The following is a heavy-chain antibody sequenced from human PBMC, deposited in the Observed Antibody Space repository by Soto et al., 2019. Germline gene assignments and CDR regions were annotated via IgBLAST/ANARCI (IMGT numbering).Heavy chain of an antibody. J-gene: IGHJ6*02. CDR3: VQSRCGGDCLQSYSSHSYYGLDV. CDR1: GLSLSTTGVG. V-gene: IGHV2-5*02. CDR2: IYWDDDK. Sequence: SGPTLVNPTQTLTQTCSFSGLSLSTTGVGVGWIRQPPGKALEWLALIYWDDDKRYNPSLKSRLTITKDTSKNQVVLTMTNMDPVDTATYYCVQSRCGGDCLQSYSSHSYYGLDVWGQGT. D-gene: IGHD2-21*01.